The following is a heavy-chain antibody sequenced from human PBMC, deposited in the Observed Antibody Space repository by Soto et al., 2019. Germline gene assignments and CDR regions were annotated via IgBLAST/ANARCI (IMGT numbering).Heavy chain of an antibody. CDR2: INWNSGRI. CDR1: GFTFDDYA. D-gene: IGHD3-10*01. V-gene: IGHV3-9*01. CDR3: AKTNSHGSGSYYSSFDY. Sequence: GGSLRLSCAASGFTFDDYAMHWVRQAPGKGLEWVSGINWNSGRIVYADSVEGRFTISRDNAKNSLYLQMNSLRAEDTAFYYCAKTNSHGSGSYYSSFDYWGQGTLVTVSS. J-gene: IGHJ4*02.